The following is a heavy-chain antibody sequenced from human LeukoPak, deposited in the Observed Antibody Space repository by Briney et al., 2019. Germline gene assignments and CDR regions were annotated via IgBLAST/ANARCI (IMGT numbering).Heavy chain of an antibody. D-gene: IGHD3-10*01. CDR2: IYYSGST. J-gene: IGHJ6*03. Sequence: SETLSLTCSVSGGSISSRNYYWGWIRQPPGKGLEWIGSIYYSGSTYYNPSLKSRVTISVDTSKNQFSLKLSSVTAADMAVYYCARELLSPTRRQRGYYYYMDVWGKGTTVTVSS. CDR1: GGSISSRNYY. V-gene: IGHV4-39*02. CDR3: ARELLSPTRRQRGYYYYMDV.